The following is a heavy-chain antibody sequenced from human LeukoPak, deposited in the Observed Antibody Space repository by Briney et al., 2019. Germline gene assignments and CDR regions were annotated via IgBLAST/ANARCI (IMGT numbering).Heavy chain of an antibody. D-gene: IGHD3-9*01. CDR2: IYYSGST. CDR1: GGSVSSGSYY. J-gene: IGHJ4*02. CDR3: ARDILRNYFDY. V-gene: IGHV4-61*01. Sequence: SETLSLTCTVSGGSVSSGSYYWNWIRQPPGKGLEWIGYIYYSGSTNYNPSLKSRVTISVDTSKNQFSLKLSSVTAADTAVYYCARDILRNYFDYWGQGTLVTVSS.